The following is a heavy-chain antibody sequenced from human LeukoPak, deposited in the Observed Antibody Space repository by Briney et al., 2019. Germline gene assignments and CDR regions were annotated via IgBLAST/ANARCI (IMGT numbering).Heavy chain of an antibody. CDR1: GGSIRSGGYS. J-gene: IGHJ5*02. D-gene: IGHD3-22*01. Sequence: PSETLSLTCAVSGGSIRSGGYSWSWIRQPPGKGLEWIGYIYHSGSTYYNPSLKSRVTISVYRSKNQFSLKLSSVTAADTAVYYCARGHSSGYWFDPPGQGTLVTVSS. CDR2: IYHSGST. CDR3: ARGHSSGYWFDP. V-gene: IGHV4-30-2*01.